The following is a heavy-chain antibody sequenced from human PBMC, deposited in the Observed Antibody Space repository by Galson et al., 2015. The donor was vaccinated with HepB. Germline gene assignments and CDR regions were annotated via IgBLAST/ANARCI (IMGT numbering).Heavy chain of an antibody. CDR3: ARAPSLRNNWFDP. D-gene: IGHD2-2*01. CDR2: ITAANGNT. Sequence: SVKVSCKASGYTFINYAIHWVRQAPGQRLEWMGWITAANGNTKYSQKFQGRVTITRDTSASTAYMELNSLTSEDTAVYYCARAPSLRNNWFDPWGQGTLVTVSS. CDR1: GYTFINYA. J-gene: IGHJ5*02. V-gene: IGHV1-3*01.